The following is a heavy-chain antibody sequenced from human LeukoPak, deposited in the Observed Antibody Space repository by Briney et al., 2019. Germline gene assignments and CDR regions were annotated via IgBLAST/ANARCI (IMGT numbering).Heavy chain of an antibody. D-gene: IGHD5-12*01. CDR1: GFTFSNAW. Sequence: NPGGSLRLSCAASGFTFSNAWMSWVRQPPGKGMEWVGRIKSKTDGGATEYAAPVKGRLTISRDDSKNTLFLQMNSLKTEDTAVYYCTTASRGSLFYYYYGMDVWGQGTTVTVSS. V-gene: IGHV3-15*01. J-gene: IGHJ6*02. CDR3: TTASRGSLFYYYYGMDV. CDR2: IKSKTDGGAT.